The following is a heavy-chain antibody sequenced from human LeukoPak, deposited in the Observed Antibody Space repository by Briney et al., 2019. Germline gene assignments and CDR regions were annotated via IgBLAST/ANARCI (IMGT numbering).Heavy chain of an antibody. D-gene: IGHD3-10*01. J-gene: IGHJ6*03. Sequence: SETLSLTCAVYGGSFSGYYWSWIRQPPGKGLEWIGEINHSGSTNYNPSLKSRVTISVDTSKNQFSLKLSSVTAADTAVYYCARLRGYYGSGSYSRPYYYYYYMDVWGKGTTVTISS. V-gene: IGHV4-34*01. CDR2: INHSGST. CDR3: ARLRGYYGSGSYSRPYYYYYYMDV. CDR1: GGSFSGYY.